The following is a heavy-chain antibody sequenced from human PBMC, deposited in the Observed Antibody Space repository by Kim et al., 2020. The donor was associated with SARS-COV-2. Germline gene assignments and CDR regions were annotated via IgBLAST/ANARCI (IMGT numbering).Heavy chain of an antibody. CDR2: MSPSRGDA. J-gene: IGHJ4*02. CDR3: ARGIIEGYDY. Sequence: ASVKVSCKTSGYTFTSYDINWVRQATGQGLEWMGWMSPSRGDAGYAQKFQGRVTMTRDTTIRTAYMELSSLTSEDTAVYYCARGIIEGYDYWGQGTQVTV. V-gene: IGHV1-8*01. D-gene: IGHD2-15*01. CDR1: GYTFTSYD.